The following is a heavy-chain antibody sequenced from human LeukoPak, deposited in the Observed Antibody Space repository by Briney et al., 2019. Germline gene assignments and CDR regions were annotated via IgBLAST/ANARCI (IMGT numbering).Heavy chain of an antibody. V-gene: IGHV4-61*02. D-gene: IGHD3-3*01. CDR2: IYTSGST. J-gene: IGHJ6*03. CDR3: ARQEVTTSYYYYYMDV. CDR1: GGSISSGSYY. Sequence: SETLSLTCTVSGGSISSGSYYWSWIRQPAGKGLEWIGRIYTSGSTNYNPSLKSRVTISVDTSKNQFSLKLSSVTAADTAVYYCARQEVTTSYYYYYMDVWGKGTTVTISS.